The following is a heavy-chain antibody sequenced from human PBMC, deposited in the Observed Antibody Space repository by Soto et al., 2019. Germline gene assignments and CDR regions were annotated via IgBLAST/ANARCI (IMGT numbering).Heavy chain of an antibody. CDR2: IWPSDSDT. CDR3: ARTGGYCSTGNCYRIDY. J-gene: IGHJ4*02. Sequence: PGESLKISCKASGYSFTTFWIGWVRQMPGKGLEWMGIIWPSDSDTRYSPSFQGQVTISADKSISTAYLQWSSLKASDTAIYYCARTGGYCSTGNCYRIDYWGQGTPVTVSS. V-gene: IGHV5-51*01. D-gene: IGHD2-15*01. CDR1: GYSFTTFW.